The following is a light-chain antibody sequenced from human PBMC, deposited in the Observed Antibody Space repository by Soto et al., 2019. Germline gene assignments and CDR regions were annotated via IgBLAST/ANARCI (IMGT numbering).Light chain of an antibody. CDR3: QQDYNSPLT. CDR1: QSISNW. CDR2: HAS. V-gene: IGKV1-5*01. Sequence: DIQMTQSPSTLPASVGDRVTITCRASQSISNWLAWYSPTPGTAPKLLIYHASTLESGVPSRFPRSGAGPACTRPISSLQPDDVSTDYCQQDYNSPLTFGGGTKVDIK. J-gene: IGKJ4*01.